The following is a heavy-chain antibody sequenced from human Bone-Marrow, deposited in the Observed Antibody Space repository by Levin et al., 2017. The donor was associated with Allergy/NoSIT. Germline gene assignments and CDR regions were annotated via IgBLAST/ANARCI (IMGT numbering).Heavy chain of an antibody. V-gene: IGHV3-30*18. CDR2: ISFDGSEK. D-gene: IGHD2-21*01. CDR1: GFTFSTYG. J-gene: IGHJ6*02. Sequence: GGSLRLSCAASGFTFSTYGMHWVRQAPGRGLEWVAVISFDGSEKYYADSVKGRFTISRDNSKNTVFLQMNTLKDEATAVYYCANALSYIVVVVSGPYGMDLWGQGTTVTVSS. CDR3: ANALSYIVVVVSGPYGMDL.